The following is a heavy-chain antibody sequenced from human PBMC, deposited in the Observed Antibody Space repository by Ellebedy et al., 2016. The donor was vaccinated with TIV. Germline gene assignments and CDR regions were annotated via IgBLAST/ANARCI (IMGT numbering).Heavy chain of an antibody. Sequence: ASVKVSXKASGYTFTGYYMHWVRQAPGQGLEWMGWINPNSGGTNYAQKFQGWVTMTRDTSISTAYMELSRLRSDDTAVYYCARRAYSSSWRYLWFDPWGQGTLVTVSS. CDR2: INPNSGGT. CDR3: ARRAYSSSWRYLWFDP. CDR1: GYTFTGYY. J-gene: IGHJ5*02. V-gene: IGHV1-2*04. D-gene: IGHD6-13*01.